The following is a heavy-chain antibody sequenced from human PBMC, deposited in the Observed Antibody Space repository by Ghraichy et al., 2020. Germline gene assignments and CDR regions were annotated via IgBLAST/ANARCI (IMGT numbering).Heavy chain of an antibody. CDR3: AIVSFYSNYYFDY. D-gene: IGHD4-11*01. J-gene: IGHJ4*02. Sequence: GGSLRLSCAASGFTVSSNYMSWVRQAPGKGLEWVSVIYSGGRTYYADSAKGSSTTSRDNSTNTLYLQMNSLRAEETAVYYCAIVSFYSNYYFDYWGQGTLVTVSS. V-gene: IGHV3-66*01. CDR1: GFTVSSNY. CDR2: IYSGGRT.